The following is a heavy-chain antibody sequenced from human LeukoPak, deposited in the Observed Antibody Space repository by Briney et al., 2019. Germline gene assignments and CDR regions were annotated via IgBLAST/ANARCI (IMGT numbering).Heavy chain of an antibody. J-gene: IGHJ3*02. V-gene: IGHV1-2*02. CDR3: ARDLEALREGGDYDAFDI. CDR2: INPNNGGT. Sequence: GASVKVSCKASGYTFTGYYIHWVRQAPGQGLEWMGWINPNNGGTNYAQTFQGRVTMTRDTSISTASMELSSLRSEDTAVYYCARDLEALREGGDYDAFDIWGQGTMVTVSS. CDR1: GYTFTGYY. D-gene: IGHD4-17*01.